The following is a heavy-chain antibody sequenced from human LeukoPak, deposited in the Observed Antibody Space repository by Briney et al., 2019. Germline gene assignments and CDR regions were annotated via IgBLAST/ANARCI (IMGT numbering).Heavy chain of an antibody. V-gene: IGHV5-51*01. J-gene: IGHJ4*02. CDR2: IYPGDSDR. D-gene: IGHD5-18*01. CDR1: GYSFTNYW. Sequence: GESLKISCKGSGYSFTNYWIGWVRQMPGKGLEWMGIIYPGDSDRRYSPSFQGQVTISADKSISTAYLQWSSLKASDTAMYYCARSRATAMVTGHFDYWGQGTPVTVSS. CDR3: ARSRATAMVTGHFDY.